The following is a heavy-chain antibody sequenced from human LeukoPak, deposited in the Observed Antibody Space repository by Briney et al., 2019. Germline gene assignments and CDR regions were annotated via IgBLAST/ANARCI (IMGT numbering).Heavy chain of an antibody. J-gene: IGHJ5*02. D-gene: IGHD6-13*01. CDR3: AREAAAAGTSSSNWFDP. CDR1: GGSISSSSYY. Sequence: SETLSLTCTVSGGSISSSSYYWGWIRQPPGKGLEWIGSIYYSGSTYYNPSLKSRVTISVDTSKNQFSLKLSSVTAADTAVYYCAREAAAAGTSSSNWFDPWGQGTLVTVSS. CDR2: IYYSGST. V-gene: IGHV4-39*02.